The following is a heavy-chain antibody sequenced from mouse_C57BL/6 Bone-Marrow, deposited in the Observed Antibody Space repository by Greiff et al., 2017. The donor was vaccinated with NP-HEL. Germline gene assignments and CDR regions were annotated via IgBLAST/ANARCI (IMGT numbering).Heavy chain of an antibody. CDR1: GYTFTDYK. Sequence: EVQLHQSGPELVKPGASVTMSCKASGYTFTDYKMHWVKQSHGKSLEWMGYINTNTGGTRYNPKFKGKGTLTVNKTSRTAYMRLLCLTSEDSAVYYCARGGGSTTVVAHWYFDVWGTGTTVTVSS. J-gene: IGHJ1*03. V-gene: IGHV1-22*01. D-gene: IGHD1-1*01. CDR3: ARGGGSTTVVAHWYFDV. CDR2: INTNTGGT.